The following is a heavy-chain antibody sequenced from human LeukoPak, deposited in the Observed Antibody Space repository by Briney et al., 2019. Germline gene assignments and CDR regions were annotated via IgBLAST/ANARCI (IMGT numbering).Heavy chain of an antibody. CDR2: IKSKTDGGTT. CDR1: GFTFSDAW. J-gene: IGHJ6*03. D-gene: IGHD4-17*01. Sequence: GGSLRLSCAASGFTFSDAWMSWVRQAPGKGLEWVGRIKSKTDGGTTDYAAPVKGRFTISRDNSKNTLYLQMNSLKTEDTAVYYCTTRSVTTSYYYYYYYMDVWGKGTTVTVSS. V-gene: IGHV3-15*01. CDR3: TTRSVTTSYYYYYYYMDV.